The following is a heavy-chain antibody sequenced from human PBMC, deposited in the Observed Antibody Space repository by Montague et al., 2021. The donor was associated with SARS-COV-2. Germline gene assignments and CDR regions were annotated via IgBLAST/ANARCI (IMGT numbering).Heavy chain of an antibody. CDR1: GGSISSSNW. J-gene: IGHJ5*02. Sequence: SETLSRTCAVSGGSISSSNWWGWIRQPPGEGLEWIGSIYYSGSTYYNPSLKSRVTISVDTSKNQFSLRLSSVTAADTAVYYCARLKAPYCSSTSCYSASWFDPWGQGTLVTVSS. V-gene: IGHV4-39*01. CDR2: IYYSGST. D-gene: IGHD2-2*01. CDR3: ARLKAPYCSSTSCYSASWFDP.